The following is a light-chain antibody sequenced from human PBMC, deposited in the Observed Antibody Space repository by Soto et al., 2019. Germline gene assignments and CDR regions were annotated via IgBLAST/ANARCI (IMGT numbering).Light chain of an antibody. Sequence: EIVMTQSPATLSVSPGERATLSCRARQSVSSNFAWYQQKPGQAPRLLIYGASTRGTGIPASFSGSGSGTEFTLTISSLQSEDFAVYYCQQYNNCPPYTFGQGTKLEIK. J-gene: IGKJ2*01. CDR3: QQYNNCPPYT. V-gene: IGKV3-15*01. CDR2: GAS. CDR1: QSVSSN.